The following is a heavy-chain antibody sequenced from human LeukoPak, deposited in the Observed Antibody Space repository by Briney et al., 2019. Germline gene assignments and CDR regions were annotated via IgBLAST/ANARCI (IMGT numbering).Heavy chain of an antibody. D-gene: IGHD6-6*01. V-gene: IGHV3-30*02. CDR1: GFTFSSYG. Sequence: GGSLRLSCAASGFTFSSYGMHWVRQAPGKGLEWVAYIQYDGSNEQYAHSVKGRFRISRDSSKNILYLQMNSLRAEDTAVYYCATSPGLGYSSSLTGVDYWGQGTLVTVSS. J-gene: IGHJ4*02. CDR2: IQYDGSNE. CDR3: ATSPGLGYSSSLTGVDY.